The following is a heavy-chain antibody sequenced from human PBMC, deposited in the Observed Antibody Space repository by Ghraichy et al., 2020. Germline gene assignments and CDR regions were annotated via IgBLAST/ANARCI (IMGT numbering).Heavy chain of an antibody. J-gene: IGHJ4*02. D-gene: IGHD3-9*01. Sequence: SETLSLTCTVAGDSISSRNYYWAWIRQPPGKGLEWIGTINYSGNTDNNPSLKSRVLISGDTAHNQFSLRLNSLTAADTAVYYCASEPGAIWVSVGYWGQGSLVTVSP. CDR1: GDSISSRNYY. CDR3: ASEPGAIWVSVGY. V-gene: IGHV4-39*02. CDR2: INYSGNT.